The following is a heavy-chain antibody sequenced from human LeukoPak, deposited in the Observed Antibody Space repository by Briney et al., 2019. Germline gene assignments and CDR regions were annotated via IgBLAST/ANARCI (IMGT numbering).Heavy chain of an antibody. J-gene: IGHJ6*03. CDR1: GGSFSGYY. D-gene: IGHD6-19*01. CDR2: INHSGST. CDR3: AREGAVAGTLGYYYMDV. Sequence: PSETLSLTCAVYGGSFSGYYWSWIRQPPGKGLEWIGEINHSGSTNYNPSLKSRVTISVDTSKNQFSLKLSSVTAADTAVYYCAREGAVAGTLGYYYMDVWGERTTVTVSS. V-gene: IGHV4-34*01.